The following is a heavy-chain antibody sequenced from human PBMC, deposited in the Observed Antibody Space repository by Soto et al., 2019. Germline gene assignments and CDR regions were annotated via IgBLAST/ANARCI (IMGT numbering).Heavy chain of an antibody. CDR3: ARGVLEAAASKPFDL. CDR1: NGSISDYY. V-gene: IGHV4-59*01. J-gene: IGHJ3*01. D-gene: IGHD6-13*01. Sequence: HVQLQESGPGLVKPSETLSLTCTVSNGSISDYYWTWIRQPPGKGLEWIGYIYYSGTTHYSPSLKSRVTISVDTSKNQFSLKLTSVTAADTAVYYCARGVLEAAASKPFDLWGQGTMVTVSS. CDR2: IYYSGTT.